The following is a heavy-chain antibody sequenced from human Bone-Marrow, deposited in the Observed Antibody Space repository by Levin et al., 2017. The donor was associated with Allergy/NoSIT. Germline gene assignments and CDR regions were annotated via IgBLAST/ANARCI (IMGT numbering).Heavy chain of an antibody. J-gene: IGHJ2*01. Sequence: SCAASGFTSSDFYMDWVRQAPGKGLEWVGRTKHKAESYATEFAASVKGRFTISRDDSKNSLYLEMNSLKTEDTAVYYCARSYCGGDCPYSYFDPWGRGTLVTVSS. CDR1: GFTSSDFY. V-gene: IGHV3-72*01. CDR2: TKHKAESYAT. D-gene: IGHD2-21*02. CDR3: ARSYCGGDCPYSYFDP.